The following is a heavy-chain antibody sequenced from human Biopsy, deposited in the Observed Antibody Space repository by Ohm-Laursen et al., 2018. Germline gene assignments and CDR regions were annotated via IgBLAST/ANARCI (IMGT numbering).Heavy chain of an antibody. J-gene: IGHJ5*02. Sequence: SQTLSLTCTVSGGSIGNNNYYWGWIRQPPGKGLEWIGSIFYRGSTHYKPSLKSRVNISVDTSKNQFSLRLNSVTAADTAVYYCARDYDTSGYYYVSWGQGTLVTVSS. V-gene: IGHV4-39*01. CDR2: IFYRGST. D-gene: IGHD3-22*01. CDR1: GGSIGNNNYY. CDR3: ARDYDTSGYYYVS.